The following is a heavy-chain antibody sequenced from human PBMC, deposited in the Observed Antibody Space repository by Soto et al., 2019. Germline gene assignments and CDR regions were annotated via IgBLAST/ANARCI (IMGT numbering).Heavy chain of an antibody. CDR3: AKASGCILWNTLQH. CDR2: IARDGSNQ. D-gene: IGHD2-8*01. V-gene: IGHV3-30*18. CDR1: GFSFSTYV. Sequence: QVQLVESGGGVVQPGRSLRLSCAGSGFSFSTYVMHWVRQAPGKGLEWVAIIARDGSNQEYADSVKGRFTISRDNSKNTLYLQMNSLRPEDSAVYYCAKASGCILWNTLQHWGQGTLVTVSS. J-gene: IGHJ1*01.